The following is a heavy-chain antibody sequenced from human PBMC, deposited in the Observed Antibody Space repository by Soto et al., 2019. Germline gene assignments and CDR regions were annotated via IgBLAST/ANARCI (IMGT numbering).Heavy chain of an antibody. CDR1: CGPISSGDHF. CDR2: ISYGGTT. CDR3: ARGRGYGYGIDY. D-gene: IGHD5-18*01. Sequence: SETLSLTCTCSCGPISSGDHFWSWIRQPPGKGLESIVYISYGGTTYYNPSLQSRITISVDTSKNQFSLKLSSVTAADTAIYYCARGRGYGYGIDYWGQGTLVTVSS. J-gene: IGHJ4*02. V-gene: IGHV4-30-4*01.